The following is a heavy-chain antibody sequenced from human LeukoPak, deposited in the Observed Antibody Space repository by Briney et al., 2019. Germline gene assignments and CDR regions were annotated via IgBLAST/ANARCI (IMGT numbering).Heavy chain of an antibody. CDR3: AKLGTSHMVDDYYDY. CDR1: GFTFRSYG. D-gene: IGHD2-21*01. V-gene: IGHV3-23*01. CDR2: ISASSGST. J-gene: IGHJ4*02. Sequence: GGSLRLSCAGSGFTFRSYGMSWVRQAPGKGPRWVSAISASSGSTYYADSVKGRFTISRDNSKNTLYLQMNNLSVGDTAVYYCAKLGTSHMVDDYYDYWGQGTLVTVSS.